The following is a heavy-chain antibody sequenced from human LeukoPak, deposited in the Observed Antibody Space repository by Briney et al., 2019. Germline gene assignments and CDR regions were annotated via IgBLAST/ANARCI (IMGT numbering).Heavy chain of an antibody. CDR3: ASFGGSYPFDY. D-gene: IGHD1-26*01. Sequence: PSETLSLICAVYVRSFSGYYWSWIRQPPGKGLEWIGEINHSGSTNYNPSLKSRVTISVDPSKNQFSLKLSSVTAADTAVYYCASFGGSYPFDYWGQGTLVTVSS. V-gene: IGHV4-34*01. J-gene: IGHJ4*02. CDR1: VRSFSGYY. CDR2: INHSGST.